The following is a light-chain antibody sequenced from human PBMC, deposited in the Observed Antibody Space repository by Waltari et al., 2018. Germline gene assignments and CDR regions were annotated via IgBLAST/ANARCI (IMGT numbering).Light chain of an antibody. Sequence: HSVLTQPPSASGTPGQRVSIPCSGSRSNIGRNSVYWYQQFPGTAPKLLISRNNQRPSGVPDRFSGSKSGTSASLAISGLRSEDEADYYCAAWDDSLSGPGVFGTGTKVTVL. V-gene: IGLV1-47*01. CDR3: AAWDDSLSGPGV. CDR1: RSNIGRNS. CDR2: RNN. J-gene: IGLJ1*01.